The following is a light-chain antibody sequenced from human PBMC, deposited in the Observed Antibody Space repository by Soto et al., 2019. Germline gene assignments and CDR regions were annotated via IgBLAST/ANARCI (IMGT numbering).Light chain of an antibody. Sequence: EIVLTQSPGTLSLSPGARATLSCRASQSVNGNFLAWYQQKPGQAPRLLIYAASSRATGVPDRFSGSGSGTDFSRTISRLEPEDFAVYYCQQYGCSLRTFGQGTKLEIK. CDR1: QSVNGNF. CDR3: QQYGCSLRT. J-gene: IGKJ2*01. CDR2: AAS. V-gene: IGKV3-20*01.